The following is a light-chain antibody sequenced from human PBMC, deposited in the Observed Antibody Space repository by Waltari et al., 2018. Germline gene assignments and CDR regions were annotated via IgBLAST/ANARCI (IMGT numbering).Light chain of an antibody. V-gene: IGKV1-39*01. J-gene: IGKJ5*01. CDR1: QNIRTY. CDR3: QQTYDSPIT. Sequence: DIQMTQSPSSLSASVGDRVTITCRASQNIRTYLNWYQQKSGKAPKLLLYAASNLQSGVPSRFSGSGSGTDFSLTITSLQPEDFATYFCQQTYDSPITFGQGTRLDI. CDR2: AAS.